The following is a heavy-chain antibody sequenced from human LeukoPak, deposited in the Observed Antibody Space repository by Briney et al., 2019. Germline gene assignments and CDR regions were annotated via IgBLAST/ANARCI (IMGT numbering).Heavy chain of an antibody. Sequence: SETLSLTCAVYGGSFSGYYWSWIRQPPGKGLEWIGEINHSGSTNYNPSLKSRVTISVDTSNNQFSLKLSSVTAADTAVYYCAGLPIVVVVAATLLDPWGQGTLVTVSS. V-gene: IGHV4-34*01. J-gene: IGHJ5*02. CDR2: INHSGST. D-gene: IGHD2-15*01. CDR1: GGSFSGYY. CDR3: AGLPIVVVVAATLLDP.